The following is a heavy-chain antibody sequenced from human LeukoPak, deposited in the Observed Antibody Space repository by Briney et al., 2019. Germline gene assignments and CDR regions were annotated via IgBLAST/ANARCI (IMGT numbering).Heavy chain of an antibody. V-gene: IGHV3-64*01. CDR3: ARKLRRSTHDFWSGSDYYYYMDV. J-gene: IGHJ6*03. D-gene: IGHD3-3*01. CDR1: GFTFSSYA. Sequence: GGSLRLSCAASGFTFSSYAMHWVRQAPGKGLEYVSAISSNGGSTYYANSVKGRFTISRDNSKNTLYLQMGSLRAEDMAVYYCARKLRRSTHDFWSGSDYYYYMDVWGKGTTVTVSS. CDR2: ISSNGGST.